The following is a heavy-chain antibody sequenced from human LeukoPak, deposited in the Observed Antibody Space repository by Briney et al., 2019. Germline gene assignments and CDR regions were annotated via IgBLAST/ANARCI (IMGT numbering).Heavy chain of an antibody. V-gene: IGHV4-34*01. Sequence: GSLRLSCAASGFTFSSYAMSWVRQPPGKGLEWIGEINHSGSTNYNPSLKSRVTISVDTSKNQFSLKLSSVTAADTAVYYCARGRRYSYGWVKFDYWGQGTLVTVSS. CDR1: GFTFSSYA. J-gene: IGHJ4*02. CDR2: INHSGST. CDR3: ARGRRYSYGWVKFDY. D-gene: IGHD5-18*01.